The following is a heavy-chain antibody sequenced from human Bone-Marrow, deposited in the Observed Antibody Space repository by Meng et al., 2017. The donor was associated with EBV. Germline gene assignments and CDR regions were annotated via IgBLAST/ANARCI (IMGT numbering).Heavy chain of an antibody. CDR2: ISGSGGST. D-gene: IGHD3-10*01. Sequence: EVQLLESGGGLVQPGGSLRLSCAASGFTLSSYAMSWVRQAPGKGLEWVAAISGSGGSTYYADSVKGRFTISRDNSKNTLYLQMNSLRAEDTAVYYCAKVRSGFIDYYFDYWGQGTLVTVSS. CDR3: AKVRSGFIDYYFDY. J-gene: IGHJ4*02. CDR1: GFTLSSYA. V-gene: IGHV3-23*01.